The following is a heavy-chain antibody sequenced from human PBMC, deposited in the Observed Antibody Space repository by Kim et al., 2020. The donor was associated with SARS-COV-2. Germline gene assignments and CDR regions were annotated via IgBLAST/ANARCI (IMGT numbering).Heavy chain of an antibody. CDR2: IWYDGSNK. D-gene: IGHD6-6*01. J-gene: IGHJ6*02. V-gene: IGHV3-33*06. Sequence: GGSLRLSCAASGFTFSSYGMYWVRQAPGKGLEWVAVIWYDGSNKYYADSVKGRFTISRDNSKNTLYLQMNSLRAEDTAVYYCAKSLSSSSGGMDVWGQGTTVTVSS. CDR1: GFTFSSYG. CDR3: AKSLSSSSGGMDV.